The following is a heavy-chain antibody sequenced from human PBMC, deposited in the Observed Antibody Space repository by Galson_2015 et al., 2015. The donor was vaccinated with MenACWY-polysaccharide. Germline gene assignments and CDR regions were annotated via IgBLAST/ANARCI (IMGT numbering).Heavy chain of an antibody. J-gene: IGHJ4*02. CDR1: GFSITSYA. CDR3: AKASQWGAAAVGSFDH. Sequence: SLRLSCAVSGFSITSYAVNWVRQAPGKGLEWVAVISGSGTNIQYADSVKGRFTISRDTSRSTLYLQMNSQRAEDTAKYYCAKASQWGAAAVGSFDHWGQGTLVTVSS. D-gene: IGHD6-13*01. CDR2: ISGSGTNI. V-gene: IGHV3-23*01.